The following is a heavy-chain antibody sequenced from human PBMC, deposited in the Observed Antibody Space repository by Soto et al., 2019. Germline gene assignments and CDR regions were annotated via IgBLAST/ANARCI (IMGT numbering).Heavy chain of an antibody. Sequence: SETLSLTCTVSGGSISSYYWSWIRQPPGKGLEWIGYIYYSGSTNYNPSLKSRVTISVDTSKNQFSLKLSSVTAADTAVYYCAREAYGDYVNAFDIWGQGTMVTVSS. V-gene: IGHV4-59*01. CDR3: AREAYGDYVNAFDI. CDR1: GGSISSYY. D-gene: IGHD4-17*01. J-gene: IGHJ3*02. CDR2: IYYSGST.